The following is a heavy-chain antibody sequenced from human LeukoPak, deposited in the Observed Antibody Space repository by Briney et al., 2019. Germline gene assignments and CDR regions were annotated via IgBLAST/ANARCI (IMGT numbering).Heavy chain of an antibody. J-gene: IGHJ6*04. V-gene: IGHV3-11*04. CDR2: ISSSGSTI. CDR3: ARDRYSGSYPLDV. CDR1: GFTFSDYY. Sequence: KPGGSLRLSCAASGFTFSDYYMSWIRQAPGKGLEWVSYISSSGSTIYYADSVKGRFTISRDNAKNSLYLQMNNLRAEDTAVYYCARDRYSGSYPLDVWGKGTTVTVSS. D-gene: IGHD1-26*01.